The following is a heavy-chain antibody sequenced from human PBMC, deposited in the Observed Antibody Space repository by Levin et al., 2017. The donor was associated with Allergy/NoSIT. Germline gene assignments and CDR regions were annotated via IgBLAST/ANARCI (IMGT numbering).Heavy chain of an antibody. J-gene: IGHJ6*02. V-gene: IGHV3-9*01. CDR1: GFTFDDYA. CDR3: VKGVGATVPSGMDV. D-gene: IGHD1-26*01. CDR2: IDWNSGTV. Sequence: SLKISCAASGFTFDDYAMHWVRQAPGKGLEWVSIIDWNSGTVDYADSVKGRFTISRDNAKNSVYLQMNSLRGEDTALYYCVKGVGATVPSGMDVWGPGTTVIVSS.